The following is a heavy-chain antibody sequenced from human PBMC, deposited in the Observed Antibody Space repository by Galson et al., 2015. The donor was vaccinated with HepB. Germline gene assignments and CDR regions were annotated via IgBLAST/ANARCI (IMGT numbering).Heavy chain of an antibody. CDR3: ARGGGSGYRSYYYYYMDV. V-gene: IGHV1-2*02. Sequence: ASGYTFTGYYMHWVRQAPGQGLEWMGWINPNSGGTNYAQKFQGRVTMTRDTSISTAYMELSRLRSDDTAVYYCARGGGSGYRSYYYYYMDVWGKGTTVTVSS. CDR1: GYTFTGYY. CDR2: INPNSGGT. D-gene: IGHD3-22*01. J-gene: IGHJ6*03.